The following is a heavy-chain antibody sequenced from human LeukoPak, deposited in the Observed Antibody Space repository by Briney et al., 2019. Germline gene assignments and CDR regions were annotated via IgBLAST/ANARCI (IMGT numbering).Heavy chain of an antibody. CDR1: GFTFSSYA. CDR2: ISGSGGNT. Sequence: GGSLRLSCAASGFTFSSYAMSWVRQAPGKGLEWVSGISGSGGNTYYADSVKGRFTISRDNSKNTLYLQMNSLRAEDTAVYYCAKSNSSGWYLNYFDYWGQGTLVTVSS. J-gene: IGHJ4*02. D-gene: IGHD6-19*01. CDR3: AKSNSSGWYLNYFDY. V-gene: IGHV3-23*01.